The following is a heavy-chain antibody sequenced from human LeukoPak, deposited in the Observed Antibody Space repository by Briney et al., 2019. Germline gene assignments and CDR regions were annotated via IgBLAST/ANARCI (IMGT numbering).Heavy chain of an antibody. CDR3: ATPSGYDRGDAFDI. Sequence: GESLRLSCAASGFTVSSNYMSWVRQAPGKGLEWVSVIYSGGFTYYADSVKGRFTISRDSSKDTLYLQMNSLRAEDTAVYYCATPSGYDRGDAFDIWGQGTMVTVSS. V-gene: IGHV3-66*01. J-gene: IGHJ3*02. CDR1: GFTVSSNY. D-gene: IGHD5-12*01. CDR2: IYSGGFT.